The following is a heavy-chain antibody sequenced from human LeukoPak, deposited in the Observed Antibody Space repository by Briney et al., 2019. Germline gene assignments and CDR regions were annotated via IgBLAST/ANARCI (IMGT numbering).Heavy chain of an antibody. Sequence: ASVKVSCKASGYTFTEHYIHWVRQAPGQGLEWMGWISAYNVNTNYAQKLQGRFTMTTDTSTSTAYMELRSLRSDDTAVYYCAREVGSSTRYNWFDPWGQGTLVTVSS. CDR2: ISAYNVNT. D-gene: IGHD2-2*01. J-gene: IGHJ5*02. CDR1: GYTFTEHY. CDR3: AREVGSSTRYNWFDP. V-gene: IGHV1-18*04.